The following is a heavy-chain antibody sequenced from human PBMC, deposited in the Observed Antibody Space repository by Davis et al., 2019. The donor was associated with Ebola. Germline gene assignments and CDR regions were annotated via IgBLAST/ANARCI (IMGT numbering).Heavy chain of an antibody. Sequence: PGGSLRLSCKASGYTFSDHGLHWVRQAPGQSLEWVGWINAVNGNTKYSQNFQGRVTLTCDTSANTAYMELTRLRSGDTAVYYCARDVSPFINWFDSWGQGTLVSVSS. CDR1: GYTFSDHG. J-gene: IGHJ5*01. CDR3: ARDVSPFINWFDS. CDR2: INAVNGNT. V-gene: IGHV1-3*01.